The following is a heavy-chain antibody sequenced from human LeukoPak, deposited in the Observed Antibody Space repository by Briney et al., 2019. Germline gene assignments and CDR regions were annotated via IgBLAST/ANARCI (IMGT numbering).Heavy chain of an antibody. CDR2: MNPNSGNA. D-gene: IGHD2-2*01. Sequence: ASVTVSCKASGYTFTSYDINWVRQATGQGLEWIGWMNPNSGNAGYAQKFQGRVTMTRNTSISTAYMELSSLRSEDTAVYYCARVKRVVPAAMFGGLRYYMDVWGKGTTVTVSS. CDR1: GYTFTSYD. CDR3: ARVKRVVPAAMFGGLRYYMDV. J-gene: IGHJ6*03. V-gene: IGHV1-8*01.